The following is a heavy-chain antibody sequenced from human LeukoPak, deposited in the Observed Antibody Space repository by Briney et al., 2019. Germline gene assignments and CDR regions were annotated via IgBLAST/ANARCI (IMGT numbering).Heavy chain of an antibody. CDR3: TRVGPDYYFQY. D-gene: IGHD1-14*01. CDR2: TYFRSKWYS. J-gene: IGHJ4*02. V-gene: IGHV6-1*01. CDR1: GDSVSSNSAA. Sequence: SQTLSLTCAISGDSVSSNSAAWYWIRQSPSRGLEWLGRTYFRSKWYSDYAPSLKSRIIISPDTSKNQLSLQLKSVTPEDTAMYYCTRVGPDYYFQYWGQGTLVTVSS.